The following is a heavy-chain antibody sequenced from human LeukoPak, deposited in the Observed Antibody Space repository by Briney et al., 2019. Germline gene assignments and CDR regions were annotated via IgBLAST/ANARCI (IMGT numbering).Heavy chain of an antibody. Sequence: SGGSLRLSCGASGFRFSSYGMNWVRQAPGKGLEWVSYISSSGTTIYYADSVKGRFTISRDNAKNSLYLQMNSLRAEDTAVYYCASALGGQGGHWGQGTLVTVSS. CDR3: ASALGGQGGH. J-gene: IGHJ4*02. CDR2: ISSSGTTI. CDR1: GFRFSSYG. D-gene: IGHD1-26*01. V-gene: IGHV3-48*03.